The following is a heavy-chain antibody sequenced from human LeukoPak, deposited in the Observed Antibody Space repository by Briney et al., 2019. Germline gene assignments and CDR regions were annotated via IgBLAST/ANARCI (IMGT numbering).Heavy chain of an antibody. V-gene: IGHV4-59*08. Sequence: DPSETLSLTCTVSSGSISNYYWSWIRQPPEKGLEWIGYIYYTGSTNYDPSLKSRLTMSLDTSKNQFSLNLSSVTAADTAVYYCARTYGDPRRGYLDYWGQGTLVTVSS. J-gene: IGHJ4*02. CDR2: IYYTGST. D-gene: IGHD4-17*01. CDR1: SGSISNYY. CDR3: ARTYGDPRRGYLDY.